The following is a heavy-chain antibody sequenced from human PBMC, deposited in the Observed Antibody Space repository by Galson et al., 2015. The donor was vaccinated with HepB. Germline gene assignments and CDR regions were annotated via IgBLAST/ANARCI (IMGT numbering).Heavy chain of an antibody. J-gene: IGHJ4*02. CDR2: ITGNSASI. V-gene: IGHV3-23*01. D-gene: IGHD4-17*01. CDR3: AKGGLRQDFDS. CDR1: GFTFSSYT. Sequence: SLRLSCAASGFTFSSYTMTWVRQAPGKGLERVSGITGNSASIYYADSVKGRFTISRDNSKNTVYLQMNSLRAEDTAVFYCAKGGLRQDFDSWGQGTLVTVSS.